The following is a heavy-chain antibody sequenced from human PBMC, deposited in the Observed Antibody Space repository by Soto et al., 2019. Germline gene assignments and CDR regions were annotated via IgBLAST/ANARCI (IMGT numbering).Heavy chain of an antibody. D-gene: IGHD2-21*02. Sequence: SETLSLTCTVSGGSISSYYWSWIRQPPGKGLEWIGYIYYSGSTNYNPSLKSRVTISVDTSKNQFSLKLSSVTAADTAVYYCARDLWGYCGDDCYPLDVWGQGTTVTVS. CDR2: IYYSGST. J-gene: IGHJ6*02. CDR3: ARDLWGYCGDDCYPLDV. CDR1: GGSISSYY. V-gene: IGHV4-59*01.